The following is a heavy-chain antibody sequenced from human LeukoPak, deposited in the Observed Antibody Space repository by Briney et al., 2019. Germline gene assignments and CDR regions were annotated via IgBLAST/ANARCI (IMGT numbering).Heavy chain of an antibody. V-gene: IGHV3-9*01. Sequence: GGSLRLSCVGAGFPYSDFHMSWIRQAPGKGLEWVSSISWSSVNIGYADSVKGRFTISRDNGKNSLYLQMNSLRAEDRALYYCAKDGDYSDSSGNYGRFTDWGQGTLVTVSS. J-gene: IGHJ4*02. D-gene: IGHD3-22*01. CDR2: ISWSSVNI. CDR3: AKDGDYSDSSGNYGRFTD. CDR1: GFPYSDFH.